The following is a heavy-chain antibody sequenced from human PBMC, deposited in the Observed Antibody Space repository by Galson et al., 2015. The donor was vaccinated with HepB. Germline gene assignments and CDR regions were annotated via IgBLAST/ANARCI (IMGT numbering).Heavy chain of an antibody. CDR2: INPTGGT. CDR1: NATFTTYY. V-gene: IGHV4-34*01. J-gene: IGHJ5*02. Sequence: SETLSLTCAVYNATFTTYYWSWIRQSPGGGLERIGEINPTGGTNYSPFPNSRPTISVDPSKSQFSLTLNSVTAPDTAVYYCARGQRLPVFGILAGSQSNWFDPWGQGTLVTVSS. D-gene: IGHD3-3*01. CDR3: ARGQRLPVFGILAGSQSNWFDP.